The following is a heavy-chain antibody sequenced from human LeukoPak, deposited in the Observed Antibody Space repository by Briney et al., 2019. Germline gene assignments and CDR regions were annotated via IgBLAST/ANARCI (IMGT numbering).Heavy chain of an antibody. J-gene: IGHJ3*02. CDR1: GGSISSYY. V-gene: IGHV4-4*07. Sequence: PSETLSLTCTVSGGSISSYYWSWIRQPAGKGLEWIGRIYTSGSTNYNPSLKSRVTMSVDTSKNQFSLKLSSVTAADTAVYYCARDHMGGYCSSTSCGDAFDIWGQGTMVTVSS. D-gene: IGHD2-2*01. CDR2: IYTSGST. CDR3: ARDHMGGYCSSTSCGDAFDI.